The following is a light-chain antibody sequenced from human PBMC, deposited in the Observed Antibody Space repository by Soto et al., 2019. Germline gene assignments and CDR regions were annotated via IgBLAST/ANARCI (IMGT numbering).Light chain of an antibody. V-gene: IGKV3-20*01. Sequence: EFVWTPIPGTLSLSPGERATLSCRASQTVRNNYLAWYQQKPGQAPRLLIYDASSRATGIPDRFSGGGSGTDFTLTISRLEPEDFAVYYCQQFSSYPLTFGGGTKVDIK. CDR3: QQFSSYPLT. CDR1: QTVRNNY. CDR2: DAS. J-gene: IGKJ4*01.